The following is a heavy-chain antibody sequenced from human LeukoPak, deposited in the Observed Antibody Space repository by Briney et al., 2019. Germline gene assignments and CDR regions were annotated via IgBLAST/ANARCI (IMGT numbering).Heavy chain of an antibody. Sequence: PGGSLRLSCAASGFTFSNYGLSWVRQAPGKGLEWVSGITGSGGSTYYADSVKGRFTISRDNDKKSLYLQMNSLRAEDTAVYYCARGHIAVAAHDDAFDIWGQGTMVTVSS. CDR2: ITGSGGST. D-gene: IGHD6-19*01. J-gene: IGHJ3*02. CDR3: ARGHIAVAAHDDAFDI. CDR1: GFTFSNYG. V-gene: IGHV3-23*01.